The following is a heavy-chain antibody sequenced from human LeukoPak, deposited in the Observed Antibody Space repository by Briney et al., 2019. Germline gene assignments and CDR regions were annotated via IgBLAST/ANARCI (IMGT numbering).Heavy chain of an antibody. CDR3: ARDAAGEFDL. CDR1: GFTLSRHW. CDR2: INTDGSST. J-gene: IGHJ4*02. Sequence: GGSLRLSCAASGFTLSRHWMNWVRHVPGKGLVWVSFINTDGSSTVYADSVRGRFTISRDNAKNTLYLQMNSLRAEDTAVYFYARDAAGEFDLWGQGTLVTVSS. V-gene: IGHV3-74*01. D-gene: IGHD2-15*01.